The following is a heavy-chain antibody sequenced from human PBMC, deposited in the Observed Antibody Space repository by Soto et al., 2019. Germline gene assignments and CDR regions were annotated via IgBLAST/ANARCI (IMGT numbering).Heavy chain of an antibody. J-gene: IGHJ4*02. CDR2: IYHSGTT. Sequence: SETLSLTCTVSGGSFTTSDYYWGWIRQAPGKGLEWIGSIYHSGTTYYSEPLKGRVTISVDPSKSHFYLTLNYVTAADTAVYFCARHGETGIAVDGPWYFWRWATLVTVXS. V-gene: IGHV4-39*02. CDR1: GGSFTTSDYY. D-gene: IGHD6-19*01. CDR3: ARHGETGIAVDGPWYF.